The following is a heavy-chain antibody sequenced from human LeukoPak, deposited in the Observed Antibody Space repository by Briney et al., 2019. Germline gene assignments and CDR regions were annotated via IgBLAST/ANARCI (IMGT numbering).Heavy chain of an antibody. CDR1: GFTFSSFA. Sequence: WGSLTLSCAASGFTFSSFAMSWVRQAPGKGLEWVSGSSASGGSTYYADSVKGRFTISRDNSKDTLYLQMNSLRADDTAVYYCAKESQYTSGNSWGDWGQGALVTVSS. CDR3: AKESQYTSGNSWGD. CDR2: SSASGGST. J-gene: IGHJ1*01. V-gene: IGHV3-23*01. D-gene: IGHD4-23*01.